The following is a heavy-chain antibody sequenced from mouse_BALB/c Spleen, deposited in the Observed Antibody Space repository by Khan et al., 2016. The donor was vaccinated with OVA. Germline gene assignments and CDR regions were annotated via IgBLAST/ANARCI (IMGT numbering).Heavy chain of an antibody. CDR2: INTYTGEP. J-gene: IGHJ1*01. V-gene: IGHV9-3-1*01. CDR3: ARKNYRYDRYFDI. D-gene: IGHD2-14*01. Sequence: QIQLVQSGPELKKPGETVRISCKASGSTFTNYGMSWVKQAPGKGLKWMGWINTYTGEPTYADDFKGRFALSLETSASTSYLQITNLKNEDTATKFCARKNYRYDRYFDIWGAGTTVTVSS. CDR1: GSTFTNYG.